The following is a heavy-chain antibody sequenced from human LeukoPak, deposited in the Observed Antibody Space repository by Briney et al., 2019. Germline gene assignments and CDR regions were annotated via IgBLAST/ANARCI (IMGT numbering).Heavy chain of an antibody. V-gene: IGHV3-23*01. J-gene: IGHJ1*01. Sequence: PGGSLRLSCAASGFTFSSYGMSWVRQAPGKGLEWVSAISGSGGSTYYADSVKGRFTISRDNSKNTLYLQMNSLRAEDTAVYYCAKFWQQLARNGYFQHWGQGTLVTVSS. CDR1: GFTFSSYG. D-gene: IGHD6-13*01. CDR3: AKFWQQLARNGYFQH. CDR2: ISGSGGST.